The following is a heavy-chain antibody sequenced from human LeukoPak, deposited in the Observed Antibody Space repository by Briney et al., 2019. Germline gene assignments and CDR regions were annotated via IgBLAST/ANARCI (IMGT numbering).Heavy chain of an antibody. D-gene: IGHD1-26*01. Sequence: GSLRLSCAASCLIFSSYDMSWVRQAPRKGLEWGSAISYSGGSTYYADSVKGRFTISRDNSKNTLYLQMNSLRAEDTAVYYCAKEAGSYYELHFQHWGQGTLVTVSS. CDR3: AKEAGSYYELHFQH. CDR2: ISYSGGST. J-gene: IGHJ1*01. CDR1: CLIFSSYD. V-gene: IGHV3-23*01.